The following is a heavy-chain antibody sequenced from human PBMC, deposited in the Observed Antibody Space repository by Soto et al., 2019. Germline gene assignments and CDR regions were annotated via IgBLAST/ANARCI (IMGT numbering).Heavy chain of an antibody. J-gene: IGHJ6*02. D-gene: IGHD2-15*01. CDR1: GYTFTSYA. CDR2: SNAGNGNT. V-gene: IGHV1-3*02. Sequence: QVQLVQSGAEVKKPGASVKVSCKASGYTFTSYAMHWVRQAPGQRLEWMGWSNAGNGNTKYSQEFQGRVTITRDTPASTAYMELSSLRSEDMAVYYCARGGYCSGGSCYDYYGMDVWGQGTTVTVAS. CDR3: ARGGYCSGGSCYDYYGMDV.